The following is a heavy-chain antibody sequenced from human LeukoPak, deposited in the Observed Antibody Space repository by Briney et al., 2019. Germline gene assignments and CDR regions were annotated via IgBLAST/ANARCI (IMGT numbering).Heavy chain of an antibody. J-gene: IGHJ3*02. CDR2: IKQDGSEK. Sequence: GGSLRLSCAASGFTFSSYWMSWVRQAPGKGLEWVANIKQDGSEKYYVDSVKGRFIISRDNAKNSLYLQMNSLRAEDTAVYYCARPDSSSWYFDAFDIWGQGTMVTVSS. CDR1: GFTFSSYW. V-gene: IGHV3-7*03. D-gene: IGHD6-13*01. CDR3: ARPDSSSWYFDAFDI.